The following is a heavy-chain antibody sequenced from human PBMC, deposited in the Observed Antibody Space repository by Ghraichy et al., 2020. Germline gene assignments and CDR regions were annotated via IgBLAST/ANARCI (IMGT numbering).Heavy chain of an antibody. Sequence: ETLSLTCTVSGGSISSYYWSWIRQPPGKGLEWIGYIYYSGSTNYNPSLKSRVTISVDTSKNQFSLKLSSVTAADTAVYYCARVYDSSDSWFDPWGQGTLVTVSS. V-gene: IGHV4-59*01. CDR1: GGSISSYY. J-gene: IGHJ5*02. CDR3: ARVYDSSDSWFDP. D-gene: IGHD3-22*01. CDR2: IYYSGST.